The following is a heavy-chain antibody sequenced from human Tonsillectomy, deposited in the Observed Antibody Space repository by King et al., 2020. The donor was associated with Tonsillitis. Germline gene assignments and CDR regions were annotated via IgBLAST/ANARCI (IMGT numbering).Heavy chain of an antibody. CDR3: ARDPAGYCSSTSCYWFDY. Sequence: VQLVESGGGLVKPGGSLRLSCAASGFTFSNYSMNWVRQAPGKGLEWVSSISSSSSYIYYADSVKGRFTISRDNAKNSLYLQMNSLRAEDTAVYYCARDPAGYCSSTSCYWFDYWGHGTLVTVSS. V-gene: IGHV3-21*01. CDR1: GFTFSNYS. CDR2: ISSSSSYI. J-gene: IGHJ4*01. D-gene: IGHD2-2*01.